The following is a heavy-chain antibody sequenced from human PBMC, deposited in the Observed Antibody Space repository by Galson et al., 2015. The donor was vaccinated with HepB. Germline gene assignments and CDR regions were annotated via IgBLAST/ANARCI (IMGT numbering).Heavy chain of an antibody. J-gene: IGHJ6*02. CDR1: GYTFTSYY. V-gene: IGHV1-46*01. D-gene: IGHD2-2*01. Sequence: SVKVSCKASGYTFTSYYMHWVRQAPGQGLEWMGIINPSGGSTSYAQKFQGRVTMTRDTSTSTVYMELSSLRSEDTAVYYCAREKDIVVVPAAMNYGMDVWGQGTTVTVSS. CDR2: INPSGGST. CDR3: AREKDIVVVPAAMNYGMDV.